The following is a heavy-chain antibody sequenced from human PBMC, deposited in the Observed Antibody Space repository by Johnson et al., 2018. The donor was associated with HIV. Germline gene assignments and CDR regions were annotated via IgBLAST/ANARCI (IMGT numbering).Heavy chain of an antibody. J-gene: IGHJ3*02. V-gene: IGHV3-30*02. CDR1: GFTFDDYG. D-gene: IGHD1-14*01. CDR2: IRYDGSNK. Sequence: QVQLVESGGGVVRPGGSLRLSCAASGFTFDDYGMHWVRQAPGKGLEWVAFIRYDGSNKYYADSVKGRFTISRDNSKNTLYLQMNSLRTEDTAVYSCARARWEEPIRGAFDIWGQGTMVTVSS. CDR3: ARARWEEPIRGAFDI.